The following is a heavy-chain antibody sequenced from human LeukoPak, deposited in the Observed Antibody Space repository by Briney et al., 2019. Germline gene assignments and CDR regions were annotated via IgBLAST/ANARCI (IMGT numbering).Heavy chain of an antibody. CDR1: GFTFSSYG. V-gene: IGHV3-7*03. CDR3: ASGLELDY. Sequence: PGGSLRLSCAASGFTFSSYGMHWVRQAPGKGLEWVANIKQDGSEENYVDSVKGRFTISRDNAKNSLYLQMNSLRAEDTAVYYCASGLELDYWGQGTLVTVSS. CDR2: IKQDGSEE. J-gene: IGHJ4*02.